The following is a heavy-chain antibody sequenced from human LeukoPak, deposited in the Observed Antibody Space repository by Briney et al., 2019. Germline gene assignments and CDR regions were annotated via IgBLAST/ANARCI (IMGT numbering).Heavy chain of an antibody. J-gene: IGHJ3*02. CDR2: IYHSGST. D-gene: IGHD6-19*01. V-gene: IGHV4-39*07. CDR1: GGSISSGSYY. Sequence: SETLSLTCTVSGGSISSGSYYWSWIRQPPGKGLEWIGSIYHSGSTYYNPSLKSRVTISVDTSKNQFSLKLSSVIAADTAVYYCARDGGDSSGWIKQDAFDIWGQGTMVTVSS. CDR3: ARDGGDSSGWIKQDAFDI.